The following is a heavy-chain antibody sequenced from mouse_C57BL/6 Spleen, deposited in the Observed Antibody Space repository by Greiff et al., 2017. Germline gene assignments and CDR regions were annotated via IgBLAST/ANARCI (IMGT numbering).Heavy chain of an antibody. J-gene: IGHJ2*01. V-gene: IGHV5-17*01. CDR1: GFTFSDYG. CDR3: ARGSAYYSNYKYYFDY. Sequence: EVHLVESGGGLVKPGGSLKLSCAASGFTFSDYGMHWVRQAPEKGLEWVAYISSGSSTIYYADTVKGRFTISRDNAKNTLFLQMTSLRSEDTAMYYCARGSAYYSNYKYYFDYWGQGTTRTVSS. D-gene: IGHD2-5*01. CDR2: ISSGSSTI.